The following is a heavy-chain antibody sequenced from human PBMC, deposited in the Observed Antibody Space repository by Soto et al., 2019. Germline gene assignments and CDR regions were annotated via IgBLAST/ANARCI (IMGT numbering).Heavy chain of an antibody. CDR1: GGSISSYY. CDR3: ARERSDGYKHYFDY. Sequence: QVQLQESGPGLVKPSETLSLMCTVSGGSISSYYWSWIRQPPGKGLEWIGYIYYSGSTNYNPSLKSRVTXPVXTXMNQFSLKLSSVTAADTAVYYCARERSDGYKHYFDYWGQGTLVTVSS. D-gene: IGHD5-12*01. J-gene: IGHJ4*02. V-gene: IGHV4-59*01. CDR2: IYYSGST.